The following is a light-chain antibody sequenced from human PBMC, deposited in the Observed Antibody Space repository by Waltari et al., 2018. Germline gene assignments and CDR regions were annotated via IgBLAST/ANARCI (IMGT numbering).Light chain of an antibody. CDR1: QSVSRF. CDR2: GAS. J-gene: IGKJ1*01. CDR3: QKYDRLPAT. Sequence: EIVLTQSPGTLSLSPGDRGTLSCRASQSVSRFLAWDQQKPGQAPRLLIYGASTRATGIPDRFRGSGSGTDFSLTISRLEPEDFAVYYCQKYDRLPATFGQGTKVEIK. V-gene: IGKV3-20*01.